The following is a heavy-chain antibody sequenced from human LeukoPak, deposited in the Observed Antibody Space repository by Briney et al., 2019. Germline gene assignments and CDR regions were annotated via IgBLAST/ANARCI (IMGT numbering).Heavy chain of an antibody. CDR1: GASFSGYY. V-gene: IGHV4-34*01. J-gene: IGHJ6*03. D-gene: IGHD1-26*01. Sequence: PSETLSLTCAVSGASFSGYYWSWIRQPPGMGREWIGEINRSGSTNYNPSLKSRVTISVDTSKNQFSLTLGSVTAADTAVYYCARLLLGSTKYYYYMDVWGKGTTVTISS. CDR2: INRSGST. CDR3: ARLLLGSTKYYYYMDV.